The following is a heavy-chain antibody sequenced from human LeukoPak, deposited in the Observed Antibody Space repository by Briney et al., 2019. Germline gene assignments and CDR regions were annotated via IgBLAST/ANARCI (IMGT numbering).Heavy chain of an antibody. Sequence: GGSLRLSCAAPGFNFFSYAMHWVRQAPGKGLEWVAVMSFDGGSTEYADSVKGRFTISRDNSKNTLYLQMNSLRPEDTAVYYCARDSSGWSYFDYWGQGTLVTVSS. CDR3: ARDSSGWSYFDY. J-gene: IGHJ4*02. CDR2: MSFDGGST. V-gene: IGHV3-30-3*01. D-gene: IGHD6-19*01. CDR1: GFNFFSYA.